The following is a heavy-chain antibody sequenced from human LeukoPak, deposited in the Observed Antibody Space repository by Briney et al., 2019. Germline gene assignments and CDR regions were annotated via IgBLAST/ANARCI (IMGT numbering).Heavy chain of an antibody. Sequence: GGSLRLSCAASGFTVSSNYMSWVRQAPGKGLEWVSVIYSGGSTYYADSVKGRFTISRDNSKNTLYLQMNSLRAEDTAVYYCARVVFGAYMDVWGKGTTVTISS. V-gene: IGHV3-53*01. CDR3: ARVVFGAYMDV. D-gene: IGHD3-10*02. CDR1: GFTVSSNY. CDR2: IYSGGST. J-gene: IGHJ6*03.